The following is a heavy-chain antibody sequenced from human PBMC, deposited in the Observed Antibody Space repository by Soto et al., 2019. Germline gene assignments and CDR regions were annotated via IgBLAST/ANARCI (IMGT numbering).Heavy chain of an antibody. Sequence: PGGSLRLSCAASGFSFSDYAMSWVRQAPGKGLEWVSVISESGGSTHYADSVRGRFTVSRDNSKNSLSLRMNSLRDEDTAVYFCAKRSPYSSGWYSPTFDYGGQGA. CDR3: AKRSPYSSGWYSPTFDY. V-gene: IGHV3-23*01. J-gene: IGHJ4*02. CDR2: ISESGGST. D-gene: IGHD6-13*01. CDR1: GFSFSDYA.